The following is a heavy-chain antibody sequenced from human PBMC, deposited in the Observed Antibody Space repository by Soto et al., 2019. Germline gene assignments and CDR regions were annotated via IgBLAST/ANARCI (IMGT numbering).Heavy chain of an antibody. CDR3: ARGRPFDHWNDYQRVQIDS. J-gene: IGHJ4*02. CDR2: IYQTGRT. CDR1: GGSFSTGGHS. Sequence: SETLSLTCAISGGSFSTGGHSWNWIRQPPGKGLQWIGYIYQTGRTSYNPSLESRVTISLHRSKMQVSLKLNSVTAADTAVYYCARGRPFDHWNDYQRVQIDSWGPGTLATVSS. D-gene: IGHD1-1*01. V-gene: IGHV4-30-2*01.